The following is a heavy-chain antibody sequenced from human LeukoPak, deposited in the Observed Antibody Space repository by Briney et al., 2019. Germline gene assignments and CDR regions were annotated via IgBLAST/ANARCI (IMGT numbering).Heavy chain of an antibody. D-gene: IGHD6-6*01. CDR2: IWYDGSNK. J-gene: IGHJ6*04. V-gene: IGHV3-33*01. CDR1: GFTFSSYG. Sequence: GRSLGRSCAASGFTFSSYGMHWVRQAPGKGLEWVAVIWYDGSNKYYANSVKGRFTISRDNSKNTLYLQMNSLRAEDTAVYCCARVGRGSYGMDVWGKGTTVTVSS. CDR3: ARVGRGSYGMDV.